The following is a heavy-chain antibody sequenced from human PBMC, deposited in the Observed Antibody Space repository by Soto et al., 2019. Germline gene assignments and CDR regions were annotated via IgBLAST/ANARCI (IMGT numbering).Heavy chain of an antibody. Sequence: GGSMRLSCAASGVIFTTYGMHWVRQAPGKGLEWVAVIWNDGSHKEYADSVKGRFTISRDDSKNTLSLQMDSLRVEDTAVYYCARDLAVAGIGYWGQGTLVTVSS. CDR2: IWNDGSHK. D-gene: IGHD6-19*01. V-gene: IGHV3-33*01. CDR3: ARDLAVAGIGY. CDR1: GVIFTTYG. J-gene: IGHJ4*02.